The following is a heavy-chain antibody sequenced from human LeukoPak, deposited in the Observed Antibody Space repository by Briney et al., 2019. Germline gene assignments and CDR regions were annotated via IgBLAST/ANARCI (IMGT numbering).Heavy chain of an antibody. D-gene: IGHD2-2*01. CDR1: GGSISSYY. J-gene: IGHJ4*02. CDR2: IYYSGST. Sequence: PSETLSLTCTVSGGSISSYYWSWIRQPPGKGLEWIGYIYYSGSTNHNPSLKSRVTISVDTSKNQFSLKLSSVTAADTAVYYCARSGYCSSTSCYFPMLNWGQGTLVTVSS. CDR3: ARSGYCSSTSCYFPMLN. V-gene: IGHV4-59*01.